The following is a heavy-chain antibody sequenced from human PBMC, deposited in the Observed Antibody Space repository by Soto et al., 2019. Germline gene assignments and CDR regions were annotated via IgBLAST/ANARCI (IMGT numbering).Heavy chain of an antibody. V-gene: IGHV3-74*01. CDR3: ARGLKNYYGVDV. J-gene: IGHJ6*02. CDR2: IKGDGSSL. Sequence: EVKVVESGGGLVQPGGSLRLSCAASGFTFSTYWMHWVRQVPGKGLVWVSRIKGDGSSLSYADSVKGRFTISRDNVENTVYLQMGSLRADDTALYYCARGLKNYYGVDVWGQGTTVTVSS. CDR1: GFTFSTYW.